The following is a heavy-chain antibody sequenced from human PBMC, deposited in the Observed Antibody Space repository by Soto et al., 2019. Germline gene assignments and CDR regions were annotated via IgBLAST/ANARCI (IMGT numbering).Heavy chain of an antibody. V-gene: IGHV3-11*03. Sequence: VHLLESGGGLVQPGGSLRLSCAASGFTFSDYYMSWIRQAPGKGLEWVSYISSSSSYTNYADSVKGRFTISRDNAKNSLYLQMNSLRAEDTAVYYCASMGKVGATGLVDYWGQGTLVTVSS. CDR1: GFTFSDYY. CDR2: ISSSSSYT. D-gene: IGHD1-26*01. J-gene: IGHJ4*02. CDR3: ASMGKVGATGLVDY.